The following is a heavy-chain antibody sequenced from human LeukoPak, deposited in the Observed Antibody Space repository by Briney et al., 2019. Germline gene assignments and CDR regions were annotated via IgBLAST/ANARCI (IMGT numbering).Heavy chain of an antibody. CDR2: IHPHGIF. CDR3: ARGSDRSQAGDL. CDR1: GGSCDDYY. J-gene: IGHJ5*02. D-gene: IGHD2-21*02. Sequence: SETLSLTCAVHGGSCDDYYCSWIRQPPGKGLDWIGEIHPHGIFYYNSSLTSRVTISIDTSKSQFSLRLTSVTAADTAFYYCARGSDRSQAGDLWGQGSLVIVSS. V-gene: IGHV4-34*01.